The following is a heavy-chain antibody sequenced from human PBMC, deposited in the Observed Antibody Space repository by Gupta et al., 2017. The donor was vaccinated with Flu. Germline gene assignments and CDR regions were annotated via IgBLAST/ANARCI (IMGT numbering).Heavy chain of an antibody. Sequence: GGRLEWIGYIDYSGSTFSKPSLNSRVSLSGDTSTNQFSLNLSSVTAADTAVYNCARALGSICGLAKHQNYFDYWRLGTLVTVSS. CDR2: IDYSGST. CDR3: ARALGSICGLAKHQNYFDY. V-gene: IGHV4-31*02. D-gene: IGHD3-3*01. J-gene: IGHJ4*02.